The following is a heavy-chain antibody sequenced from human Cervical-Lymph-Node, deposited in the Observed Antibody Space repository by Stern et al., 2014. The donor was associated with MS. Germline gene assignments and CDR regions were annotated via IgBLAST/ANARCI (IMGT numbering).Heavy chain of an antibody. CDR2: ISGSGGSP. V-gene: IGHV3-23*04. D-gene: IGHD4-17*01. J-gene: IGHJ4*02. Sequence: VQLVEAGGGFVQPGGSLRLSCAASGFTFSSYAMSWVRQAPGKGVEWVSAISGSGGSPYYADSVEGRFTISRGNSKHTLYLQKYSLRAEDAAVYYCAKSTVTSLSDYWGQGTLVTVSS. CDR1: GFTFSSYA. CDR3: AKSTVTSLSDY.